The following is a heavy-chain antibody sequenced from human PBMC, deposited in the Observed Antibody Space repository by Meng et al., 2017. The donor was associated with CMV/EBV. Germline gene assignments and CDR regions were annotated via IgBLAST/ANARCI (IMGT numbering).Heavy chain of an antibody. CDR2: IIHSGST. CDR3: ARDRRPDIVVVPAADPYYYYYGMDV. J-gene: IGHJ6*02. CDR1: GGPFSGYY. Sequence: SETLSPTCAAHGGPFSGYYWSGIRQPPGKGLEWFGEIIHSGSTNYNPSLKSRVTISVDTSTNQFSLKLSSVTAANTAVYYCARDRRPDIVVVPAADPYYYYYGMDVWGQGTTVTVSS. V-gene: IGHV4-34*12. D-gene: IGHD2-2*01.